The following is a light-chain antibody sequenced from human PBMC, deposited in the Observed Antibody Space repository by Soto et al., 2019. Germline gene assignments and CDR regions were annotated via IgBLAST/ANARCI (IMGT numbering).Light chain of an antibody. CDR2: DAS. CDR1: QSVTTY. J-gene: IGKJ4*01. V-gene: IGKV3-11*01. CDR3: QQRYSWPLT. Sequence: EIVLTHSPATLSLSPWEMATLSCRASQSVTTYLAWYQQKPGQAPKLLIYDASDRATGISARFSGSGSGTDFTLTISSLEPEDFAVYYCQQRYSWPLTFGGGTKVDIK.